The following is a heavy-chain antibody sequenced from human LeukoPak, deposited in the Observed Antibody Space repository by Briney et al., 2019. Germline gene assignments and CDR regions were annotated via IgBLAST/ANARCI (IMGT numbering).Heavy chain of an antibody. D-gene: IGHD3-10*01. J-gene: IGHJ5*02. Sequence: GGSLRLSCAASGFSFSDFYMNWIRQAPGKGLEWVSYISSSGDTIYYADSVKGRFTISRDNAKNSLYLQMNSLRAEDTAVYYCARDNVWFGELFGFDWFDPWGQGTLVTVSS. CDR3: ARDNVWFGELFGFDWFDP. CDR1: GFSFSDFY. V-gene: IGHV3-11*01. CDR2: ISSSGDTI.